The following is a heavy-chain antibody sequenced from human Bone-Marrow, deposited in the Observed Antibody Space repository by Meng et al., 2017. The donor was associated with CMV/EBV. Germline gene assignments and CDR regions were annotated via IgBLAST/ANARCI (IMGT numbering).Heavy chain of an antibody. V-gene: IGHV3-30*02. Sequence: GESLKISCAASGFTFSSYGMHWVRQAPGKGLEWVAFIRYDGSNKYYADSVKGRFTISRDNSKNTLYLQMNSLRAEDTAVYYCARGGGPMVRGVINPFDYYYGMDVWGQGTTVTVSS. D-gene: IGHD3-10*01. CDR1: GFTFSSYG. J-gene: IGHJ6*02. CDR3: ARGGGPMVRGVINPFDYYYGMDV. CDR2: IRYDGSNK.